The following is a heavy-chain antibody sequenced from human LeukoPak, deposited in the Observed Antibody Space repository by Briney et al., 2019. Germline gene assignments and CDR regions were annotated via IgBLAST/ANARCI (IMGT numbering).Heavy chain of an antibody. Sequence: ASVKVSCKASGGTFSSYAISWVRQAPGQGLEWMGWINAGNGNTKYSQKFQGRVTIARDTSAGTAYMELSSLRSEDTAVYYCARDHDILTGYLFDYWGQGTLVTVSS. D-gene: IGHD3-9*01. CDR2: INAGNGNT. CDR3: ARDHDILTGYLFDY. J-gene: IGHJ4*02. V-gene: IGHV1-3*01. CDR1: GGTFSSYA.